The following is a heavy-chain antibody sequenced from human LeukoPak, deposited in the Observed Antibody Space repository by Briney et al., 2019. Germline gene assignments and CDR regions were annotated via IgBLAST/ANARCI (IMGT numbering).Heavy chain of an antibody. V-gene: IGHV4-38-2*02. D-gene: IGHD3-9*01. CDR2: IYHSGST. CDR1: GYSISSGYY. J-gene: IGHJ4*02. Sequence: SVTLSLTRTVSGYSISSGYYWGWIRQPPGKGLEWIGSIYHSGSTYYNPSLKSRVTISVDTSKNQFSLKLSSVTAADTAVYYCARAHGDYDILTGYNNPFDYWGQGTLVTVSS. CDR3: ARAHGDYDILTGYNNPFDY.